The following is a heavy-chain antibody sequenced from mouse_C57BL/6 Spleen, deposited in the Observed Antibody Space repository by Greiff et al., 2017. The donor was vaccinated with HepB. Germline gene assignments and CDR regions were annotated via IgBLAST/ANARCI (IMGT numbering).Heavy chain of an antibody. J-gene: IGHJ2*01. CDR1: GFTFSNYW. CDR2: IRLKSDNYAT. V-gene: IGHV6-3*01. Sequence: EVQLVESGGGLVQPGGSMKLSCVASGFTFSNYWMNWVRQSPEKGLEWIAQIRLKSDNYATHYAESVKGRFTISRSASKSSVCLQMNNLRAEDTGIYYCMDLGIGYWGQGTTLTVSS. CDR3: MDLGIGY. D-gene: IGHD1-1*02.